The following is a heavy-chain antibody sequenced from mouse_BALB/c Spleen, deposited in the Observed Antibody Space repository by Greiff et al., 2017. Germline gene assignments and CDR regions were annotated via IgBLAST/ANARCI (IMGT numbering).Heavy chain of an antibody. D-gene: IGHD1-2*01. Sequence: EVMLVESGGGLVQPKGSLKLSCAASGFTFNTYAMNWVRQAPGKGLEWVARIRSKSNNYATYYADSVKDRFTISRDDSQSMLYLQMNNLKTEDTAMYYCVRPITSAWFAYWGQGTLVTVSA. CDR1: GFTFNTYA. V-gene: IGHV10-1*02. J-gene: IGHJ3*01. CDR2: IRSKSNNYAT. CDR3: VRPITSAWFAY.